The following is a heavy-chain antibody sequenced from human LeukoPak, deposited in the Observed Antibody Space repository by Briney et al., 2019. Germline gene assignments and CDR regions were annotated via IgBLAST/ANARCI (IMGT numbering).Heavy chain of an antibody. CDR3: AALQTYDYVWGSYRPFDY. D-gene: IGHD3-16*02. J-gene: IGHJ4*02. CDR1: GFSLSNARMG. V-gene: IGHV2-26*01. CDR2: IFSNDEK. Sequence: SGPVLVKPTETLTLTCTVSGFSLSNARMGVSWIRQPPVKALEWLAHIFSNDEKSYSTSLKSRLTISKDTSKSQVVLTMTNMDPVDTATYYCAALQTYDYVWGSYRPFDYWGQGTLVTVSS.